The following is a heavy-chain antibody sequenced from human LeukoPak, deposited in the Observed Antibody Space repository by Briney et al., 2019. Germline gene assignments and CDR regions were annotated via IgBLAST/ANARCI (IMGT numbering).Heavy chain of an antibody. CDR1: GGSISSHY. V-gene: IGHV4-59*11. CDR2: IYYSGST. J-gene: IGHJ3*02. CDR3: AIGKEQLAVADAFDI. Sequence: SETLSLTCTVSGGSISSHYWSWIRQPPGKGLEWIGYIYYSGSTNYNPSLKSRVTISVDTSKNQFSLKLSSVTAADTAVYYCAIGKEQLAVADAFDIWGQGTMVTVSS. D-gene: IGHD6-6*01.